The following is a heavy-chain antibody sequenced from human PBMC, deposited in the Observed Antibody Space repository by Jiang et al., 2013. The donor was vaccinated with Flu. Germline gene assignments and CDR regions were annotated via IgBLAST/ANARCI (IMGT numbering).Heavy chain of an antibody. J-gene: IGHJ6*02. CDR3: AKFLSVTTWAWYYYGMDV. D-gene: IGHD4-17*01. CDR2: ISGGGGST. CDR1: GFTFSSYG. V-gene: IGHV3-23*01. Sequence: QLLESGGGLVQPGGSLRLSCAASGFTFSSYGMTWVRQAPGKGLEWVSAISGGGGSTYYADSVKGRFTISRDSSKSTLFLQMNSLRADDTAVYYCAKFLSVTTWAWYYYGMDVWGQGTTVTVSS.